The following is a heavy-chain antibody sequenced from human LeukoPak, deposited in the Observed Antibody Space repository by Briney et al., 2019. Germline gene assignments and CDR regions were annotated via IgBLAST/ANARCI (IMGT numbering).Heavy chain of an antibody. Sequence: GESLKISCKGSGYSFSDSWLGWVRQMPGKGLEWMGIIYPGDSDTRYSPSFQGQVTISADKSISTAYLQWSSLKATDTAMYYCARQYGRPFDYWGQGTLVTVSS. J-gene: IGHJ4*02. D-gene: IGHD4-17*01. CDR3: ARQYGRPFDY. CDR1: GYSFSDSW. V-gene: IGHV5-51*01. CDR2: IYPGDSDT.